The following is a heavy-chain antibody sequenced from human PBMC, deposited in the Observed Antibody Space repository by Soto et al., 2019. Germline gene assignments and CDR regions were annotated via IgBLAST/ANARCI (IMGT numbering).Heavy chain of an antibody. D-gene: IGHD5-18*01. CDR1: GFTFSNAW. J-gene: IGHJ4*02. V-gene: IGHV3-15*01. Sequence: GGSLRLSCVASGFTFSNAWMSWVRQAPGKGLEWVGRIKSKTDGGTTDYAAPVKGRFTISRDDSKNTLYLQMNSLKTEDTAVYYCTTWTLYSYGSDYWGQGTLVTVSS. CDR2: IKSKTDGGTT. CDR3: TTWTLYSYGSDY.